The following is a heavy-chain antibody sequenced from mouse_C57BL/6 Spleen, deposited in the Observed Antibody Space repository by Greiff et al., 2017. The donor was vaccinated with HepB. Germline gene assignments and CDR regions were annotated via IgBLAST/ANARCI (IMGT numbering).Heavy chain of an antibody. Sequence: VQLQQSGAELVRPGASVTLSCKASGYTFTDYEMHWVKQTPVHGLEWIGAIDPETGGTAYTQKFNGKAILTADKSSSTAYMELRSMTSEDSAVYYCTRKDYSNSYFDYWGQGTSLTVSS. CDR2: IDPETGGT. CDR3: TRKDYSNSYFDY. J-gene: IGHJ2*02. CDR1: GYTFTDYE. D-gene: IGHD2-5*01. V-gene: IGHV1-15*01.